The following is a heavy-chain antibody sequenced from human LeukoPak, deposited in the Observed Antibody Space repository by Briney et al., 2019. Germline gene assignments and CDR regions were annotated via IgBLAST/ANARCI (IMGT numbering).Heavy chain of an antibody. CDR3: ARFCSGGSCPFDP. CDR1: GGSISSGGYS. D-gene: IGHD2-15*01. CDR2: IYHSGST. V-gene: IGHV4-30-2*01. Sequence: SQTLSLTCAVSGGSISSGGYSWSRIRQPPGKGLEWIGYIYHSGSTYYNPSLKSRVTISVDRSKNQFSLKLSSVTAADTAVYYCARFCSGGSCPFDPWGQGTLVTVSS. J-gene: IGHJ5*02.